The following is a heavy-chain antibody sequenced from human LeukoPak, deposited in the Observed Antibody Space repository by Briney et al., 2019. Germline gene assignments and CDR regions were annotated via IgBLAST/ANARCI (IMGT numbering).Heavy chain of an antibody. J-gene: IGHJ4*02. CDR3: ARAPRSSGWYNY. V-gene: IGHV1-2*02. CDR1: GYTFTGYY. D-gene: IGHD6-19*01. Sequence: ASVKVSCKASGYTFTGYYMHWVRQAPGQGLGWMGWINPNSGGTNYAQKFQGRVTMTRDTSISTAYMELSRLRSDDTAVYYCARAPRSSGWYNYWGQGTLVTVSS. CDR2: INPNSGGT.